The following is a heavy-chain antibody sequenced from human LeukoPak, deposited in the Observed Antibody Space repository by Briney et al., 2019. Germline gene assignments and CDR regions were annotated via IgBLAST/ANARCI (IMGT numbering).Heavy chain of an antibody. J-gene: IGHJ4*02. CDR3: AKRRITI. CDR2: IYSNGDT. V-gene: IGHV3-66*04. Sequence: PGGSLRLSCAASGYTVSINYMSWVRQAPGKGLGWVSVIYSNGDTDYADSVKGRFTISRDNSKNTLYLQMNSLRAEDTAVYYCAKRRITIGGQGTLVTVSS. D-gene: IGHD3-9*01. CDR1: GYTVSINY.